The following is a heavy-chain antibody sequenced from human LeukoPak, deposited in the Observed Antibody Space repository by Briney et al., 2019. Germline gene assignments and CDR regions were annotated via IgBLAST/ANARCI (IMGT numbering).Heavy chain of an antibody. CDR2: IIPIFGTA. D-gene: IGHD6-19*01. J-gene: IGHJ6*03. V-gene: IGHV1-69*05. CDR3: ARRGRDKARLGYYYYYMDV. Sequence: SVKVSCKASGGTFSSYAISWVRQAPGQGLEGMGGIIPIFGTANYAQKFQGRVTITTDESTSTAYMELSSLRSEDTAVYYCARRGRDKARLGYYYYYMDVWGKGTTVTVSS. CDR1: GGTFSSYA.